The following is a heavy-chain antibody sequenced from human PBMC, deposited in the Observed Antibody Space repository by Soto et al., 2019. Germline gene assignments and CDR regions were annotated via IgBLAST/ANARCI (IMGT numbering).Heavy chain of an antibody. CDR1: GFTFSSYS. V-gene: IGHV3-21*01. D-gene: IGHD3-22*01. CDR3: ARALTYYYDIDY. J-gene: IGHJ4*02. Sequence: SGFTFSSYSMNWVRQAPGKGLEWVSSISSRTTYADSVKGRFTISRDNAKNMLHLQMNSLRAEDTAVYYCARALTYYYDIDYWGQGTLVTVSS. CDR2: ISSRTT.